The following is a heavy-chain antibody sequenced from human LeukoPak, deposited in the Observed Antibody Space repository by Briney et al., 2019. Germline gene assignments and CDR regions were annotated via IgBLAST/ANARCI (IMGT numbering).Heavy chain of an antibody. CDR1: GGSISSGVYY. D-gene: IGHD4-17*01. Sequence: SETLSLTCTVSGGSISSGVYYWSWIRQHPGKGLEWIGYIYYSGSTYYNPSLKTRVTISVYTSKNQFSLKLSSVTAADTAAYYCARGTTTVANYYFDYWGQGTLVTVSS. CDR2: IYYSGST. CDR3: ARGTTTVANYYFDY. V-gene: IGHV4-31*03. J-gene: IGHJ4*02.